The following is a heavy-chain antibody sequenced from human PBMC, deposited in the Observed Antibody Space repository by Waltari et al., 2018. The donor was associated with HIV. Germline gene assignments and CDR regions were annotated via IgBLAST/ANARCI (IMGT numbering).Heavy chain of an antibody. J-gene: IGHJ4*02. D-gene: IGHD2-2*02. CDR2: ISSSSSYI. CDR3: ARDSGDIVVVPAAIEGPFDY. V-gene: IGHV3-21*01. Sequence: FSSYSMNWVRQAPGKGLEWVSSISSSSSYIYYADSVKGRFTISRDNAKNSLYLQMNSLRAEDTAVYYCARDSGDIVVVPAAIEGPFDYWGQGTLVTVSS. CDR1: FSSYS.